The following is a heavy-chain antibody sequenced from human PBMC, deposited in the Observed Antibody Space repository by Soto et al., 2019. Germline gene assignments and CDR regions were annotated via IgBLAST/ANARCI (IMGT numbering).Heavy chain of an antibody. CDR3: SKGRDSTYWGGY. CDR2: ISANGGST. V-gene: IGHV3-23*01. Sequence: EVQVLESGGGLVQPGGSLRLSCVGSGFTFSSHVMTWVRQAPGKGLEWVSSISANGGSTYYAESVMGRFTISRDNSRNTLSLQMRSLRAEDTAVYYCSKGRDSTYWGGYWGQGTLVTVSS. J-gene: IGHJ4*02. D-gene: IGHD7-27*01. CDR1: GFTFSSHV.